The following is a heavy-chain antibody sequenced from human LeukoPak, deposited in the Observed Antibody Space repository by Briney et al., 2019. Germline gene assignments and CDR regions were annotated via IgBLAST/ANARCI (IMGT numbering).Heavy chain of an antibody. J-gene: IGHJ6*03. Sequence: GASVKVSCKASGYTFTSYGISWVRQAPGQGLEWMGWISAYNGNTNYAQKLQGRVTMTTDTSTSTAYMELRSLRSGDTAVYYCAREYYYDSSGYYDYYYYYYYMDVWGKGTTVTVSS. CDR1: GYTFTSYG. V-gene: IGHV1-18*01. CDR2: ISAYNGNT. CDR3: AREYYYDSSGYYDYYYYYYYMDV. D-gene: IGHD3-22*01.